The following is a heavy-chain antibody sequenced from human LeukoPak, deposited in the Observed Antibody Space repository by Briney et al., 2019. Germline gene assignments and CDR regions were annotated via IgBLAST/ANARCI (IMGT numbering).Heavy chain of an antibody. CDR2: IYYSGST. D-gene: IGHD3-10*01. V-gene: IGHV4-59*01. CDR1: GGSISGYY. CDR3: ARKARSGSFQDY. J-gene: IGHJ4*02. Sequence: SETLSLTCTVSGGSISGYYWSWIRQPPGKGLEWIGYIYYSGSTSYNPSLKSRVTISVDTSKNQFSLKLSSVTAADTAVYYCARKARSGSFQDYWGQGTLVTVSS.